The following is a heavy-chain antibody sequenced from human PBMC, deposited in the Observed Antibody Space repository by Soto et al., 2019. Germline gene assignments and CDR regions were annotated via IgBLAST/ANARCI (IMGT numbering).Heavy chain of an antibody. CDR3: AVSGYYNGDQHCMDV. Sequence: SDTLSLTCAVSGGSISSNNWWSWVRQPPGKGLEWIGEIYHSGSTNYNLSLKSRVTISVDKSKNQFSLKLSSVTAADTAVYYCAVSGYYNGDQHCMDVWGSGNPVT. D-gene: IGHD3-22*01. CDR2: IYHSGST. CDR1: GGSISSNNW. J-gene: IGHJ6*02. V-gene: IGHV4-4*02.